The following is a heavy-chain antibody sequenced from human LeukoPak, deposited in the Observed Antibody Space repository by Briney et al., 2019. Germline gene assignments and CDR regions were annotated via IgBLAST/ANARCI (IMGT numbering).Heavy chain of an antibody. CDR3: ARGFTFGGVIDRYNWFDP. Sequence: ASVKVSCKASGGTFSSYAISWVRQAPGQGLEWMGWISAYNGNTNYAQKLQGRVTMTTDTSTSTAYMELRSLRSDDTAVYYCARGFTFGGVIDRYNWFDPWGQGTLVTVSS. J-gene: IGHJ5*02. D-gene: IGHD3-16*02. CDR1: GGTFSSYA. V-gene: IGHV1-18*01. CDR2: ISAYNGNT.